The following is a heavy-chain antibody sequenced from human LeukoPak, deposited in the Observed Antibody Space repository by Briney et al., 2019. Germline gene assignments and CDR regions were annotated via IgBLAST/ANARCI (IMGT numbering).Heavy chain of an antibody. Sequence: SETLSLTCAVYGGSFSGYYWSWIRQPPGKGLEWIGEINHSGSTNYNPSLKSQVTISVDTSKNQFSLKLSSVTAANTAVYYCACSNYYDSSGHATEELDYWGQGTLVTVSS. J-gene: IGHJ4*02. V-gene: IGHV4-34*01. CDR3: ACSNYYDSSGHATEELDY. CDR1: GGSFSGYY. CDR2: INHSGST. D-gene: IGHD3-22*01.